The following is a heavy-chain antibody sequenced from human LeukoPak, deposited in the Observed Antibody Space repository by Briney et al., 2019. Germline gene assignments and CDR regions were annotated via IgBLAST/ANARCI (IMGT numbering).Heavy chain of an antibody. J-gene: IGHJ4*02. CDR3: ARILAAAGDSLDY. Sequence: GASVKVSCKASGYTFTGYYMHWVRQAPGQGLEWMGIINPSGGSTSYAQKFQGRVTMTRDMSTSTVYMELSSLRSEDTAVYYCARILAAAGDSLDYWGQGTLVTVSS. CDR2: INPSGGST. CDR1: GYTFTGYY. D-gene: IGHD6-13*01. V-gene: IGHV1-46*01.